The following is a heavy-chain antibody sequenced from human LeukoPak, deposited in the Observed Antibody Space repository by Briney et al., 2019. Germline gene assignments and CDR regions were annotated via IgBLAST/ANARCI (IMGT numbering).Heavy chain of an antibody. Sequence: SETLSLTCTVSGYSISSGYYWCWIRQPPGKGLEWIGSIYHSGSTYYNPSLKRRVTISVDTSKNQFSLKLSSVTAADTAVYYCARHRSGWLQSSFDYWGQGTLVTVSS. CDR1: GYSISSGYY. J-gene: IGHJ4*02. D-gene: IGHD5-24*01. V-gene: IGHV4-38-2*02. CDR2: IYHSGST. CDR3: ARHRSGWLQSSFDY.